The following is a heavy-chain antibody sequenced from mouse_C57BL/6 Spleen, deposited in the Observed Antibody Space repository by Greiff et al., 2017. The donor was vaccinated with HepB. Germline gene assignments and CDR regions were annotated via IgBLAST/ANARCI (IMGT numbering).Heavy chain of an antibody. CDR1: GYTFTSYW. V-gene: IGHV1-52*01. J-gene: IGHJ2*01. Sequence: QVQLKESGAELVRPGSSVKLSCKASGYTFTSYWMHWVKQRPIQGLEWIGNIDPSDSETHYNQKFKDKATLTVDKSSSTAYMQLSSLTSEDSAVYYCARSGTTVVGIDYWGQGTTLTVSS. D-gene: IGHD1-1*01. CDR3: ARSGTTVVGIDY. CDR2: IDPSDSET.